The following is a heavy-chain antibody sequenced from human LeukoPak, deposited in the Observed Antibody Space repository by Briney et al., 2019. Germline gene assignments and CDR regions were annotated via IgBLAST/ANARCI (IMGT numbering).Heavy chain of an antibody. CDR2: IYTSGST. V-gene: IGHV4-4*07. Sequence: SETLSLTCTVSGGSISSYYWSWIRQPPGKGLEWIGRIYTSGSTNYNPSLKSRVTMSVDTSKNQFSLKLSSVTAADTAVYYCARDGRYSSGNYYYYMDVWGKGTTVTISS. J-gene: IGHJ6*03. CDR3: ARDGRYSSGNYYYYMDV. CDR1: GGSISSYY. D-gene: IGHD6-19*01.